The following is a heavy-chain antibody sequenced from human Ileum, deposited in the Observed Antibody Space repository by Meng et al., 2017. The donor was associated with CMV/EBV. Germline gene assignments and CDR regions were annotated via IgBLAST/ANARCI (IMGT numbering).Heavy chain of an antibody. D-gene: IGHD6-13*01. J-gene: IGHJ4*02. V-gene: IGHV1-2*02. CDR2: IYPQDGGT. CDR1: GYTFTANH. CDR3: VRESWYFDF. Sequence: QVQLGQSGTEVKKPGASVKVSCKTSGYTFTANHLHWVRQAPGQGLEWMGWIYPQDGGTYFAQKFQDRVTLTRDTSITTAYVELSGLTSDDTAIYYCVRESWYFDFWGEGTLVTVSS.